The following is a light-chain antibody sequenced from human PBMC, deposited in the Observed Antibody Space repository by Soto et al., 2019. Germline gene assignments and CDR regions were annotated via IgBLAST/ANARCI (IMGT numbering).Light chain of an antibody. CDR3: QQSHSAPFT. Sequence: DIQMTQSPFSLSASLGDRVTITCRASQSISAYLNWYQQKPGKGPKLLIFAASSLQVGVPSRFSGSGSGTDFTLTISSLPPEDFATYFCQQSHSAPFTFGPGTTVDIK. CDR2: AAS. J-gene: IGKJ3*01. CDR1: QSISAY. V-gene: IGKV1-39*01.